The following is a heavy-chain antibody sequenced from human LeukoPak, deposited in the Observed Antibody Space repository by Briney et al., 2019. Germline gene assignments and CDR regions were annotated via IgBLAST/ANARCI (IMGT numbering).Heavy chain of an antibody. CDR2: ISGSGGST. CDR3: AKVDRWQLDEAFDY. V-gene: IGHV3-23*01. Sequence: GGSLRLSCAASGFTFSSYAMSWVRQAPGKGLEWASAISGSGGSTYYADSVKGRFTISRDNSKNTLYLQMNSLRAEDTAVYYCAKVDRWQLDEAFDYWGQGTLVTVSS. CDR1: GFTFSSYA. J-gene: IGHJ4*02. D-gene: IGHD2-15*01.